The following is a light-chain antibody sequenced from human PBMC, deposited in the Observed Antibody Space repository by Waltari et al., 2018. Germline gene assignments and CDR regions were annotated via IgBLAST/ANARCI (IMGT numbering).Light chain of an antibody. J-gene: IGKJ4*01. V-gene: IGKV3-20*01. CDR2: GTF. CDR3: QQYDISPLT. CDR1: QTIRTTY. Sequence: EIVSTPSPGTLSLSTGEGATLSCRTSQTIRTTYLAWYQQKPGQAPTLLIYGTFTRATGIPDRFTGSGSGTHFSLTISSLEPEDFATYYCQQYDISPLTFGGGTKVEIK.